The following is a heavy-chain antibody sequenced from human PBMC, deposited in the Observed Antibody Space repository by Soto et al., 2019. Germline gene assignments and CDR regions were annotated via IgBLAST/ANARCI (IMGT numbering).Heavy chain of an antibody. Sequence: QVQLQESGPGLVKPSETLSLTCTVSGASISSYYWSWFRQPPGNGLEWIGYMYYIGSTHYDPSLTSLVTMSVHTSKYPLFLNLSSVTAADTAVYYCARVVSDCNPSVLYFNGMDFWGQGTTVTVSS. V-gene: IGHV4-59*01. J-gene: IGHJ6*02. D-gene: IGHD2-21*02. CDR3: ARVVSDCNPSVLYFNGMDF. CDR2: MYYIGST. CDR1: GASISSYY.